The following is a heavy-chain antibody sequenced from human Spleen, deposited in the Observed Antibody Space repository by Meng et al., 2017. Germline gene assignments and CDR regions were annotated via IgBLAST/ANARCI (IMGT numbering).Heavy chain of an antibody. D-gene: IGHD6-19*01. Sequence: QVQLVQSGVEVKKPGASVKVSCKASGYSFTHHGITWVRQAPGQGLEWMGWIHPSGNANYAQKFQGRVTMTTDTSTTTAYMELRSLRSDDSALYYCVKHSSDWSLDSWGQGTLVTVSS. CDR2: IHPSGNA. V-gene: IGHV1-18*01. J-gene: IGHJ4*02. CDR1: GYSFTHHG. CDR3: VKHSSDWSLDS.